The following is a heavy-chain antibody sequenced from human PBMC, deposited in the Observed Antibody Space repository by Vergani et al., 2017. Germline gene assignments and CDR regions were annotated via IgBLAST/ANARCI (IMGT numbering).Heavy chain of an antibody. D-gene: IGHD2/OR15-2a*01. CDR3: TTDRTTSGYYYYYMDV. Sequence: EVQLLESGGGLVQPGGSLRLSCAASGFTFSSYAMSWVRQAPGKGLEWVGRIKSKTDGGTSDYAAPVKGRCTISRDDSKNTLYLQMNSLKTEDTAVYYCTTDRTTSGYYYYYMDVWGKGTTVTVSS. CDR1: GFTFSSYA. J-gene: IGHJ6*03. V-gene: IGHV3-15*01. CDR2: IKSKTDGGTS.